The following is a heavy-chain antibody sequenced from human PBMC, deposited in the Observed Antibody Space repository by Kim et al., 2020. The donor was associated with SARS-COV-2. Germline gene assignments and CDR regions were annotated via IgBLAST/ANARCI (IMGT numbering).Heavy chain of an antibody. CDR2: ISYDGSNK. D-gene: IGHD6-19*01. J-gene: IGHJ4*02. CDR1: GFTFSSYG. Sequence: GGSLRLSCAASGFTFSSYGMHWVRQAPGKGLEWVAIISYDGSNKYYADSVKGRFTISRDNSKNTLYLQMNSLRAEDTAVYYCAKTGQWLGDLDYWGQGTL. V-gene: IGHV3-30*18. CDR3: AKTGQWLGDLDY.